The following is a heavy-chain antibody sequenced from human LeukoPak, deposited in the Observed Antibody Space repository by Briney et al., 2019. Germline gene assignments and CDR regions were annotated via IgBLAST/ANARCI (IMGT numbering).Heavy chain of an antibody. D-gene: IGHD2-15*01. J-gene: IGHJ5*02. CDR3: ARGPPQVVHADPYCSGGSCYGSRWFDP. Sequence: KPSETLSLTCAVYGGSFSGYYWSWIRQPPGKGLEWIGEINHSGSTNYNPSFKSRVTISVDTSKNQFSLKLSSVTAADTAVYYCARGPPQVVHADPYCSGGSCYGSRWFDPWGQGTLVTVSS. CDR1: GGSFSGYY. CDR2: INHSGST. V-gene: IGHV4-34*01.